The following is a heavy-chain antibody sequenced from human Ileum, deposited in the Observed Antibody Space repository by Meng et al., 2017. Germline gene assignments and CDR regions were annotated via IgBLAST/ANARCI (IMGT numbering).Heavy chain of an antibody. D-gene: IGHD1-26*01. J-gene: IGHJ4*02. Sequence: QVQLQESGPGLPKPSGTLSLTCAVSGGSISTGDWWSWVRQPPGKGLEWIGEIHHSGSTNYNPSLKSRVTISVDKSKNQFSLKLNSVTAADTAVYYCVREWSGSYRHFDYWGQGTLVTVSS. CDR1: GGSISTGDW. CDR3: VREWSGSYRHFDY. V-gene: IGHV4-4*02. CDR2: IHHSGST.